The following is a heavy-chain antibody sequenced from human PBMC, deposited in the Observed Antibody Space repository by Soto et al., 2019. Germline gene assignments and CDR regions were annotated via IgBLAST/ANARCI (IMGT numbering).Heavy chain of an antibody. CDR1: GFTFSSYG. Sequence: GGSLRLSCAASGFTFSSYGMHWVRQAPGKGLEWVAVISYDGSNKYYADSVKGRFTISRDNSKNTLYLQMNSLRAEDTAVYYCAKPQPGTVNLRGNYFDYWGQGTLVTVSS. V-gene: IGHV3-30*18. CDR2: ISYDGSNK. CDR3: AKPQPGTVNLRGNYFDY. J-gene: IGHJ4*02. D-gene: IGHD1-1*01.